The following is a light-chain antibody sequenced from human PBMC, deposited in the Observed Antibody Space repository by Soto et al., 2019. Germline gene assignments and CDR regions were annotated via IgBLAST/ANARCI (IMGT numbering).Light chain of an antibody. CDR3: QQYGGSPLT. V-gene: IGKV3-20*01. CDR1: QTVPHNY. J-gene: IGKJ4*01. CDR2: GAS. Sequence: PGDGVSLSCRASQTVPHNYLAWYQQKPDQAPRLLIFGASNRATGIPDRFGGSGSGTDFTLSISRLEPEDFAVYYFQQYGGSPLTFGGGARLEVK.